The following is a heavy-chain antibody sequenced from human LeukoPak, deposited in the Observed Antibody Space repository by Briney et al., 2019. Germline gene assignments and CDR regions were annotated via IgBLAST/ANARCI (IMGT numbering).Heavy chain of an antibody. D-gene: IGHD6-19*01. CDR2: ISAFDDIT. CDR1: GFTFDDFA. Sequence: GGSLRLSCAASGFTFDDFAMHWVRQAPGKGLEWVSLISAFDDITYYADSVRGRFTISRDNSKNSLYLQMNNLKIDDTAFYYCAKVISGWYGYDFWGQGTLVTVSS. J-gene: IGHJ4*02. CDR3: AKVISGWYGYDF. V-gene: IGHV3-43*02.